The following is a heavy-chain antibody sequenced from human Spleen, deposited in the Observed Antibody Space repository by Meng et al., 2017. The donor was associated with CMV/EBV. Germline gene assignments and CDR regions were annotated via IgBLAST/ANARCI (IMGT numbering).Heavy chain of an antibody. V-gene: IGHV1-2*02. J-gene: IGHJ4*02. Sequence: ASGYTFPGYYIHWVRQAPGQGPEWMGWINPNSGGTNYAQKFQGRVTVTRDTSISTAYMELSRLRSDDTAVYYCARGFLEWLFYCDYWGQGTLVTVSS. CDR1: GYTFPGYY. CDR2: INPNSGGT. D-gene: IGHD3-3*01. CDR3: ARGFLEWLFYCDY.